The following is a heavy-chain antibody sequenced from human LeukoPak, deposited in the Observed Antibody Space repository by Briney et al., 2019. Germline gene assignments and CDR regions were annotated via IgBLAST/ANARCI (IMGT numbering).Heavy chain of an antibody. V-gene: IGHV3-48*04. Sequence: PGGSLRLSCEASGFIFSDYNMNWVRQAPGKGLEWLSYIDSSSSTIYYADSVKGRFAISRDNAKNSLYLQMDSLRAEDTALYYCAKCSGSIYYFDYWGQGTLVTVSS. J-gene: IGHJ4*02. CDR3: AKCSGSIYYFDY. D-gene: IGHD2-15*01. CDR2: IDSSSSTI. CDR1: GFIFSDYN.